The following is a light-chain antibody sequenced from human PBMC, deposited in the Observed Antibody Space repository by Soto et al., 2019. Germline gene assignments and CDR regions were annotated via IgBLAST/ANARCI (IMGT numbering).Light chain of an antibody. V-gene: IGKV4-1*01. CDR2: WAS. CDR3: QHYYATPYT. CDR1: QSVFYRTDNKDF. Sequence: DIVMIQSPDSLAVSLGERATISCKSSQSVFYRTDNKDFLAWYQQRPGQPPKLLNSWASTRESGVPHRSSVCESGTGSTLTITSPQPMDVAHYYCQHYYATPYTFGRGTKLQIK. J-gene: IGKJ2*01.